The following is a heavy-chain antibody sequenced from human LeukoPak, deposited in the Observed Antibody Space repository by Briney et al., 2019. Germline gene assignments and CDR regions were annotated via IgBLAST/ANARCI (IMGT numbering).Heavy chain of an antibody. CDR2: ISYDGSNK. CDR3: AKFPPRRDGYNYEAFDI. V-gene: IGHV3-30*18. Sequence: GGSLRLSCAASGFTFSSYGMPWVRQAPGKGLEGVAVISYDGSNKYYADSVKGRFTISRDNSKNTLYLQMNSLRAEDTAVYYCAKFPPRRDGYNYEAFDIWGQGTMVTVSS. D-gene: IGHD5-24*01. CDR1: GFTFSSYG. J-gene: IGHJ3*02.